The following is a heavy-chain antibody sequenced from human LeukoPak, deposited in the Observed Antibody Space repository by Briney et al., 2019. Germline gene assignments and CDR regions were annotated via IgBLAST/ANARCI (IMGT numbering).Heavy chain of an antibody. CDR2: ISWNSGSI. V-gene: IGHV3-9*01. CDR3: AKDRMATNGIDFDY. J-gene: IGHJ4*02. Sequence: GGSLRLSCAASGFTFDDYAMHWVRHAPGKGLELVSGISWNSGSIGYADSVKGRFTISRDNAKNSLYLQMNSLRAEDTALYYCAKDRMATNGIDFDYWGQGTLVTVSS. CDR1: GFTFDDYA. D-gene: IGHD1-1*01.